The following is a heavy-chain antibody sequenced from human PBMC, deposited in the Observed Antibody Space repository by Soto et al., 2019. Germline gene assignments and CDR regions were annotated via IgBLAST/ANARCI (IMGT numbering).Heavy chain of an antibody. Sequence: ASVKVSCKASGGTFSSYAISWVRQAPGQGLEWMGGIIPIFGTANYAQKFQGRVTITADESTSTAYMELSSLRSENTAVYYCARVRGNYYDSSGYFDYWGQGTLVTVSS. J-gene: IGHJ4*02. CDR1: GGTFSSYA. V-gene: IGHV1-69*13. D-gene: IGHD3-22*01. CDR3: ARVRGNYYDSSGYFDY. CDR2: IIPIFGTA.